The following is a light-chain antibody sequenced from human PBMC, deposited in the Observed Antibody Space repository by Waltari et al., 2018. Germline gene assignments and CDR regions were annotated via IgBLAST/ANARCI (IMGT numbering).Light chain of an antibody. J-gene: IGLJ3*02. CDR2: RNS. Sequence: QSVPTQPPSASGTPGQRVTMSFSGGRSSIANNYVVWYQQAPGPAPRLLIYRNSQRPSGVPDRFSGSKSGTSASLAISGLRSDDEADYYCAVWDDSLSAWVFGGGTRVTVL. CDR3: AVWDDSLSAWV. CDR1: RSSIANNY. V-gene: IGLV1-47*01.